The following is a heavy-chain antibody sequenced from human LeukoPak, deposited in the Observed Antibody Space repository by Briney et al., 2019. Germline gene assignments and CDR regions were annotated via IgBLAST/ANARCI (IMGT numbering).Heavy chain of an antibody. CDR2: INHSGST. V-gene: IGHV4-34*01. Sequence: SETLSLTCAVYGGSFSGYYWSWIRQPPGKGLEWIGEINHSGSTNYNPSLKSRVTISVDMPKNQFSLKLSSVTAADTAVYYCARGGRDGYNNWFDPWGQGTLVTVSS. J-gene: IGHJ5*02. CDR1: GGSFSGYY. CDR3: ARGGRDGYNNWFDP. D-gene: IGHD5-24*01.